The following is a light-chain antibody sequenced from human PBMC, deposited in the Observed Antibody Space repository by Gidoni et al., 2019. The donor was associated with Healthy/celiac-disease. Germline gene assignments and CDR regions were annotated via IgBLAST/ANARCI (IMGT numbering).Light chain of an antibody. J-gene: IGLJ2*01. Sequence: QSALTQPASVSGSPGQSITIPCTGTSSDVGGYNYVSWYQQHPGKAPKLMIYEVSNRPSGVSNRFSGSKSGNTASLTISGLQAEDEDDYYCSSYTSSRTLEVFGGGTKLTVL. CDR1: SSDVGGYNY. CDR3: SSYTSSRTLEV. CDR2: EVS. V-gene: IGLV2-14*01.